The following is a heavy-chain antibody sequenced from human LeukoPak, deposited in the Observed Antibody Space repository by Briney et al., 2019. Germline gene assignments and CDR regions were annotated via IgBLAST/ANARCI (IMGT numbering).Heavy chain of an antibody. CDR2: ISSYNGNT. Sequence: ASVKVSCKASGYTFTSYGISWVRQAPGQGLEWMGWISSYNGNTNHAQKFQGRVTMTTDTSTSTAYMELRSLRSDDTAVYYCARDLPYGSSDRTPFDYWGQGTLVTVSS. CDR3: ARDLPYGSSDRTPFDY. J-gene: IGHJ4*02. CDR1: GYTFTSYG. D-gene: IGHD6-6*01. V-gene: IGHV1-18*01.